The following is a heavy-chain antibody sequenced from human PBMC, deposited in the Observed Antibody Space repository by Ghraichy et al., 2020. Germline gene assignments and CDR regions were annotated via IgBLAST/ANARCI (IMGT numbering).Heavy chain of an antibody. D-gene: IGHD3-3*01. CDR1: GFTFSSYW. J-gene: IGHJ6*02. V-gene: IGHV3-7*03. CDR2: IKQDGSEK. Sequence: SCAASGFTFSSYWMSWVRQAPGKGLEWVANIKQDGSEKYYVDSVKGRFTISRDNAKNSLYLQMNSLRAEDTAVYYCARENYDFWSGYGMDVWGQGTTVTVSS. CDR3: ARENYDFWSGYGMDV.